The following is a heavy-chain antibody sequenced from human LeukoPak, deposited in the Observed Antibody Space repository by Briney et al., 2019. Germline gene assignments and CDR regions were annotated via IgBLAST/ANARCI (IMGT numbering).Heavy chain of an antibody. J-gene: IGHJ3*02. CDR1: GFTFSSYA. V-gene: IGHV3-30-3*01. CDR2: ISHDGSNK. D-gene: IGHD3-3*01. CDR3: ARDRALWSGYSFSDGGAFDI. Sequence: PGGSLRLSCAASGFTFSSYAMHWVRQAPGKGLEWVAVISHDGSNKYYADSVKGRFTISRDNSKNTLYLQMNSLRAEDTAVYYCARDRALWSGYSFSDGGAFDIWGQGTMVTVSS.